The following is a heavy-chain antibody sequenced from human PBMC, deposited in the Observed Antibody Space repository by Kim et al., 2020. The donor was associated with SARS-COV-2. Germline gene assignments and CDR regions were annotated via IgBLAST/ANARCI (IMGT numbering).Heavy chain of an antibody. V-gene: IGHV3-74*01. D-gene: IGHD3-16*01. CDR2: IDTDGSGT. Sequence: GGSLRLSCAASGFTFSSYGMHWVRQAPGKGLVWVSRIDTDGSGTSYADSVKGRFTISRDNAKNTLFLQMNSLRAEDTAVYYCVRVLGSGRGADYCGQGTLVIVSS. J-gene: IGHJ4*02. CDR3: VRVLGSGRGADY. CDR1: GFTFSSYG.